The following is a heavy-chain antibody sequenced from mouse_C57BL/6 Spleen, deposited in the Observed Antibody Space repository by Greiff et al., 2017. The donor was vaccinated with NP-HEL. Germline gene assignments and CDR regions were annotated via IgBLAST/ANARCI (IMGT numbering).Heavy chain of an antibody. V-gene: IGHV6-3*01. CDR3: TGLYGNFPFAY. J-gene: IGHJ3*01. Sequence: EVKLVESGGGLVQPGGSMKLSCVASGFTFSNYWMNWVRQSPEKGLEWVAQIRLKSDNYATHYAESVKGRFTISRDDSKSSVYLQMNNLRAEDTGIYYCTGLYGNFPFAYWGQGTLVTVSA. CDR1: GFTFSNYW. D-gene: IGHD2-1*01. CDR2: IRLKSDNYAT.